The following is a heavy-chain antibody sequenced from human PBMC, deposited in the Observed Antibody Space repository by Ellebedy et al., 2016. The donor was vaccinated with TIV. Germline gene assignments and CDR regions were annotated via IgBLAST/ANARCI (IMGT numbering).Heavy chain of an antibody. D-gene: IGHD3-16*02. Sequence: SETLSLXXTVSGGSISSYYWSWIRQPPGKGLEWIGYIYYSGSTNYNPSLKSRVTISVDTSKNQFSLKLSSVTAADTAVYYCARCPTAPYYDYIWGSYRTTPYPETFDPWGQGTLVTVSS. V-gene: IGHV4-59*01. CDR3: ARCPTAPYYDYIWGSYRTTPYPETFDP. J-gene: IGHJ5*02. CDR2: IYYSGST. CDR1: GGSISSYY.